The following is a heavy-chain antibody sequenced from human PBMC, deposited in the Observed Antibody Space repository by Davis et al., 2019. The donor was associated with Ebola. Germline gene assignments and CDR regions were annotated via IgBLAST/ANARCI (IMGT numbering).Heavy chain of an antibody. CDR3: ACYVLG. J-gene: IGHJ4*02. D-gene: IGHD2-8*01. CDR1: VFTFSNNW. CDR2: INRDGTTT. Sequence: GESLKISCTVSVFTFSNNWMGWVRQVPGKGLVWVSSINRDGTTTTYADSVKGRFTISRDNAKNTLYLQMNSLRVEDTAVYYCACYVLGWGQGTLVTVSS. V-gene: IGHV3-74*01.